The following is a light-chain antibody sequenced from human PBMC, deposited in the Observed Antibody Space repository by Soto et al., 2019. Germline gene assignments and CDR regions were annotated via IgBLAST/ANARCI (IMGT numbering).Light chain of an antibody. J-gene: IGLJ1*01. Sequence: QSVLTQPASVSGSPGQSITISCTGTSSDFGGYNYVSWYQQYPGKAPKLIIYEVNKRPSGVSNRFSGSKSGNTASLTISGLQADDESDYYCTSYRSSSTLDVFGTGTKVTVL. CDR3: TSYRSSSTLDV. CDR2: EVN. V-gene: IGLV2-14*01. CDR1: SSDFGGYNY.